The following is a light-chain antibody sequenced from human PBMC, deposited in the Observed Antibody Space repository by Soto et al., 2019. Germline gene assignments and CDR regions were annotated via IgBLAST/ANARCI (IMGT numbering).Light chain of an antibody. V-gene: IGKV1-39*01. CDR1: HSISNF. CDR2: TAS. Sequence: DIQMTQSPSSLSASLGDRVTITCRASHSISNFLNWYQQKPGKAPNLLIYTASSLQSGVPSRFSGSGSGTDFTLTISSLQPEDFATYYCQQSYSTPLTFGGGTKVDIK. J-gene: IGKJ4*01. CDR3: QQSYSTPLT.